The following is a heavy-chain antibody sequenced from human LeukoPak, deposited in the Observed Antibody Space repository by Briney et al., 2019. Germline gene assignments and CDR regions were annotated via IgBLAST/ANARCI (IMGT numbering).Heavy chain of an antibody. D-gene: IGHD3-3*01. Sequence: PGGSLRLSCAASGFTFSSYWMSWVRQAPGKGLEWVANIKQDGSEKYYVDSVKGRFTISRDNAKNSLYLQMNSLRAEDTAVYYCARDRTLYDFWTHRGAFDIWGQGTMVTVSS. J-gene: IGHJ3*02. V-gene: IGHV3-7*01. CDR3: ARDRTLYDFWTHRGAFDI. CDR2: IKQDGSEK. CDR1: GFTFSSYW.